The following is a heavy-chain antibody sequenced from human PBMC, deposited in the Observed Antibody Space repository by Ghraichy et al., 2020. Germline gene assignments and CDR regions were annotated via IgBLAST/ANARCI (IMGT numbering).Heavy chain of an antibody. D-gene: IGHD3-22*01. Sequence: GGSLRLSCAASGFTFSSYAMSWVRQAPGKGLEWVSAISGSGGSTYYADSVKGRFTISRDNSKNTLYLQMNSLRAEDTAVYYCAKDAVGSGYYYASTFDYWGQGTLVTVSS. V-gene: IGHV3-23*01. CDR1: GFTFSSYA. CDR2: ISGSGGST. J-gene: IGHJ4*02. CDR3: AKDAVGSGYYYASTFDY.